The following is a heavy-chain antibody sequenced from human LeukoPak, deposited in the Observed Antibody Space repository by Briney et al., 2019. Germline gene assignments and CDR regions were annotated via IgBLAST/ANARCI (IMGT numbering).Heavy chain of an antibody. D-gene: IGHD2-2*02. CDR2: ISSSGSTI. CDR3: ANLQHIVVVPAAISGDY. J-gene: IGHJ4*02. Sequence: GGSLRLSCAASGFSFSTYEMNWVRQAPGKGLEWVSYISSSGSTIHYADSVKGRFTISRDNAQNSLYLQVNSPRAEDTAVYYCANLQHIVVVPAAISGDYWGQGTLVTVSS. CDR1: GFSFSTYE. V-gene: IGHV3-48*03.